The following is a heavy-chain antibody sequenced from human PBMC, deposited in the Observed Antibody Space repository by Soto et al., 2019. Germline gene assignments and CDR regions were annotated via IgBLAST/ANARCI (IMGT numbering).Heavy chain of an antibody. J-gene: IGHJ3*02. CDR1: GFTFSSYA. CDR2: ISYDGSNK. Sequence: GGSLRLSCAASGFTFSSYAMHWVRQAPGKGLEWVAVISYDGSNKYYADSVKGRFTISRDNSKNTPYLQMNSLRAEDTAVYYCARGPAAAADHDAFDIWGQGTMVTVSS. V-gene: IGHV3-30*04. D-gene: IGHD6-13*01. CDR3: ARGPAAAADHDAFDI.